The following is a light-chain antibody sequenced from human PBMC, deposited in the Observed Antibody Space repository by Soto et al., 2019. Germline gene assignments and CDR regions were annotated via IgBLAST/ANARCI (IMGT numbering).Light chain of an antibody. V-gene: IGKV3D-15*01. CDR1: QSVSSSY. Sequence: EMVLTHSPGTLSFSAWERHTICFSSSQSVSSSYLAWYQQKPGQAPRLLIYGASSRATGIPARFSGSGSGTEFTLTISSLQSEDFAVYYCQQYNNWPPITFGQGTRLEIK. J-gene: IGKJ5*01. CDR3: QQYNNWPPIT. CDR2: GAS.